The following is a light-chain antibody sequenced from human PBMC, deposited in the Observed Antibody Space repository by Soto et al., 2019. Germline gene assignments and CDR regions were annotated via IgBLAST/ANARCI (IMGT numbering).Light chain of an antibody. CDR2: AAS. J-gene: IGKJ5*01. CDR1: QDISSW. Sequence: DIQMTQSPSSVSASVGDRVTITCRASQDISSWLAWYKKKPGKATKIMIYAASSLQGGVPSRVSGSGSGTEFTLTISSLQPEDFATYYCQQASSFPPTFGQGTRLEIK. V-gene: IGKV1-12*01. CDR3: QQASSFPPT.